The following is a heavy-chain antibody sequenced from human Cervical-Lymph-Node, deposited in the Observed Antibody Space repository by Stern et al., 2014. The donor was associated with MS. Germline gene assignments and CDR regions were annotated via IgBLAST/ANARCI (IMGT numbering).Heavy chain of an antibody. D-gene: IGHD3-22*01. CDR3: VRTMRGSYDGDY. J-gene: IGHJ4*02. V-gene: IGHV3-7*01. Sequence: EVQLVESGGGLVQPGGSLRLSCAASAFTFSATWMGWVRQAPGQELEWVATINKDGTETYYVDSVEGRFTISRDNAKKSLYLQMNSLRAEDTAVYYCVRTMRGSYDGDYWGQGTLVTVSS. CDR2: INKDGTET. CDR1: AFTFSATW.